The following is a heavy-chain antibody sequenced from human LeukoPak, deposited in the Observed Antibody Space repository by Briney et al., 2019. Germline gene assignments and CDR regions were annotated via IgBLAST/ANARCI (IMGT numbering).Heavy chain of an antibody. CDR1: GFTFSSYG. J-gene: IGHJ4*02. D-gene: IGHD3-22*01. CDR3: ARGLAYYYDSSAYFLDY. V-gene: IGHV3-30*03. CDR2: ISYDGSNR. Sequence: GGSLRLSCAASGFTFSSYGMHWVRQAPGKGLEWVAVISYDGSNRYYADSVKGRFTISRDTSKNTLYLQMNSLRPEDTAVYYCARGLAYYYDSSAYFLDYWGQGTLVTVSS.